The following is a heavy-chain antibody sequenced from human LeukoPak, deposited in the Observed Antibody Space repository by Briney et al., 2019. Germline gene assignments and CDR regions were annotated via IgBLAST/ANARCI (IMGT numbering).Heavy chain of an antibody. J-gene: IGHJ4*02. V-gene: IGHV1-18*01. D-gene: IGHD3-22*01. CDR1: GYTFTSYG. CDR2: ISAYNGNT. CDR3: ARDCDSSGYRSQPIDY. Sequence: ASVKVSRKASGYTFTSYGISWVRQAPGQGLEWMGWISAYNGNTNYAQKLQGRVTMTTDTSTSTAYMELRGLRSDDTAVYYCARDCDSSGYRSQPIDYWGQGTLVTVSS.